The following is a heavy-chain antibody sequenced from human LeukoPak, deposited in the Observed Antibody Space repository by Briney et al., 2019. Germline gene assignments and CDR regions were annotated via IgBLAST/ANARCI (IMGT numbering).Heavy chain of an antibody. CDR3: ARDFPLAYCGGDC. J-gene: IGHJ4*02. Sequence: PGGSLRLSCAASGFTFSSYSMNWVRQAPGKGLEWVSSISSSSYIYYADSVKGRFTISRDNAKNSLYLQMNSLRAEDTAVYYCARDFPLAYCGGDCYGQGTLVTVSS. V-gene: IGHV3-21*01. D-gene: IGHD2-21*01. CDR2: ISSSSYI. CDR1: GFTFSSYS.